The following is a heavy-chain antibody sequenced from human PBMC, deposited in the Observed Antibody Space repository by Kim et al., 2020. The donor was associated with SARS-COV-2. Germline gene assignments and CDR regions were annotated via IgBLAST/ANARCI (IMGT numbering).Heavy chain of an antibody. CDR3: ARDGIVVVVAATLRGSRFDP. V-gene: IGHV1-46*01. D-gene: IGHD2-15*01. CDR2: INPSGGST. CDR1: GYTFTSYY. J-gene: IGHJ5*02. Sequence: ASVKVSCKASGYTFTSYYMHWVRQAPGQGLEWMGIINPSGGSTSYAQKFQGRVTMTRDTSTSTVYMELSSLRSEDTAVYYCARDGIVVVVAATLRGSRFDPWGQGTLVTVSS.